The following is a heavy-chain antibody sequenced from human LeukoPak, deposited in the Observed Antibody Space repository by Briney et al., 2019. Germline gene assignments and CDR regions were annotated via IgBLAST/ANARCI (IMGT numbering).Heavy chain of an antibody. J-gene: IGHJ3*02. D-gene: IGHD1-26*01. V-gene: IGHV4-39*01. CDR1: GGSISSSSYY. CDR3: ARPIYSGSYRHAFDI. Sequence: SETLSLTCTVFGGSISSSSYYWGWIRQPPGKGLEWIGSIYYSGSTYYNPSLKSRVTISVDTSKNQISLKLSSVTAADTAVYYCARPIYSGSYRHAFDIWGQGTMVTVSS. CDR2: IYYSGST.